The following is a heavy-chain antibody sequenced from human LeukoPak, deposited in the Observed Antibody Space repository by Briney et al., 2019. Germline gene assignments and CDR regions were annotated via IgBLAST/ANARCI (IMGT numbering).Heavy chain of an antibody. CDR3: ARVDPYYYDSSGYYTRDNYFDY. V-gene: IGHV1-18*01. CDR1: GYTFTSYG. CDR2: ISAYNGNT. J-gene: IGHJ4*02. D-gene: IGHD3-22*01. Sequence: EASVKVSCKASGYTFTSYGISWVRQAPGQGLEWIGWISAYNGNTNYAQKLQGRVTMTTDTSTSTAYMELRSLRSDDTAVYYCARVDPYYYDSSGYYTRDNYFDYWGQGTLVTVSS.